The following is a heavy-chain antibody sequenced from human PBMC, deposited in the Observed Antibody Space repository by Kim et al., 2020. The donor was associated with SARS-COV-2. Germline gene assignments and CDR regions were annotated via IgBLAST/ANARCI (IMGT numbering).Heavy chain of an antibody. J-gene: IGHJ4*02. D-gene: IGHD4-17*01. Sequence: SETLSLTCAVYGGSFSGYYWSWIRQPPGKGLEWIGEINHSGSTNYNPSLKSRVTISVDTSKNQFSLKLSSVTAADTAVYYCARGTDPQLRSLDYWGQGTLVTVSS. V-gene: IGHV4-34*01. CDR1: GGSFSGYY. CDR3: ARGTDPQLRSLDY. CDR2: INHSGST.